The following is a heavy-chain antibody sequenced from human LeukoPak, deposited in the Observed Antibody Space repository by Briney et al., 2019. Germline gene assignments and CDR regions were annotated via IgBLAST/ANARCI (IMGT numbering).Heavy chain of an antibody. J-gene: IGHJ3*02. D-gene: IGHD3-22*01. Sequence: GASVKVSCKASGYTFTSYGISWVRQAPGQGLEWMGWISAYNGNTNYAQKLQGRGTMTTDTSTSTAYMELRSLRSDDTAVYYCARENDSSGYVGAFDIWGQGTMVTVSS. V-gene: IGHV1-18*01. CDR1: GYTFTSYG. CDR2: ISAYNGNT. CDR3: ARENDSSGYVGAFDI.